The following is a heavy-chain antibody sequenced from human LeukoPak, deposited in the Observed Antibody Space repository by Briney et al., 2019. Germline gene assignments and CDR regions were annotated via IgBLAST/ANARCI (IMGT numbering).Heavy chain of an antibody. CDR3: AVEDYGSGSYFNYFVY. CDR2: IYYSGST. J-gene: IGHJ4*02. Sequence: PSETLSLTCTVSGGSISSSSYYWGWIRQPPGKGLEWIGSIYYSGSTYYNPSLKSRVTISVDTSKNQFSLKLSSVTAADTAVYYCAVEDYGSGSYFNYFVYWGQGTLVTVSS. V-gene: IGHV4-39*01. D-gene: IGHD3-10*01. CDR1: GGSISSSSYY.